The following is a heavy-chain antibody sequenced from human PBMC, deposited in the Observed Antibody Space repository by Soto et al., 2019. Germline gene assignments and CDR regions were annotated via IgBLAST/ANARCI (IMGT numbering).Heavy chain of an antibody. Sequence: QVQLVQSGAEVKKPGASVKVSCMASGYTFTSMAFTWVRQAPGQGPEWMGWISAHNGATDYAQNLQGRVTMTTDISTSTASMELRSLTSDDTAVYYCAKLGYVGNFLDSWVQGTLVTVSS. CDR1: GYTFTSMA. J-gene: IGHJ4*02. V-gene: IGHV1-18*01. CDR2: ISAHNGAT. CDR3: AKLGYVGNFLDS. D-gene: IGHD3-16*01.